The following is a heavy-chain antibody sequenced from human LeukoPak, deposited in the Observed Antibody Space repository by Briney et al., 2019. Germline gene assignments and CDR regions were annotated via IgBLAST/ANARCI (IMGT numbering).Heavy chain of an antibody. J-gene: IGHJ4*02. CDR3: ARHPLDRSGWASLDY. CDR1: GGYISSFY. D-gene: IGHD6-19*01. CDR2: IYYCGST. V-gene: IGHV4-59*08. Sequence: SETLSLTCTVSGGYISSFYCSWIRQPPGKGLDGMGCIYYCGSTNYQLSLKSRVTISVDTSKNQFSLKLSSVTAADTAVYYRARHPLDRSGWASLDYWGQGALVTVSS.